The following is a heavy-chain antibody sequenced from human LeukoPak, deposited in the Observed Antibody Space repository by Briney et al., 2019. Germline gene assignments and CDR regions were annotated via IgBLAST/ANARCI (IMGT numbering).Heavy chain of an antibody. CDR2: IKPDGSGE. D-gene: IGHD4-17*01. Sequence: GGSLRLSCVASGFTFSPYWMTWVRQAPGKGLEWVANIKPDGSGEYYVDSVKGRFTISRDNSKNTLYLQMNSLRAEDTAVYYCAKTYGEKMYYFDYWGQGTLVTVSS. J-gene: IGHJ4*02. V-gene: IGHV3-7*01. CDR3: AKTYGEKMYYFDY. CDR1: GFTFSPYW.